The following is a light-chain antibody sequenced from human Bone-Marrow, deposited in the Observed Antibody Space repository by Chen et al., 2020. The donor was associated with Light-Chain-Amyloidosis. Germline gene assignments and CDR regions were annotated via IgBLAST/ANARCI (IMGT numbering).Light chain of an antibody. V-gene: IGKV3-20*01. CDR2: GSS. CDR3: QQYGTSPLT. Sequence: EIVLTPSPGTLSLSPGEGANLSCRASQTISSTYLTWYQQKFGQAPRLLIYGSSSRATGIPDRFTGSGSGTDFTLTINILEPEDFAMYYCQQYGTSPLTFGGGTKVEIK. CDR1: QTISSTY. J-gene: IGKJ4*01.